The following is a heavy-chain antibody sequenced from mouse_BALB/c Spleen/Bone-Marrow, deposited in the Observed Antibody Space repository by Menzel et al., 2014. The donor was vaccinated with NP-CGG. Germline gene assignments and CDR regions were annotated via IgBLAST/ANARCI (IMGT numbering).Heavy chain of an antibody. V-gene: IGHV1-69*02. CDR1: GYTFTSYW. D-gene: IGHD2-10*02. Sequence: VQLQQPGAELVKPGASVKLSCKASGYTFTSYWMHWVKQRPGQGLEWIGNIYPSDSYTNYNQNFKDKATLTVDKSSSTAYMQLSSPTSEDSAVYYCTRQYGNYYAMDYWGQGTSVTVSS. CDR3: TRQYGNYYAMDY. CDR2: IYPSDSYT. J-gene: IGHJ4*01.